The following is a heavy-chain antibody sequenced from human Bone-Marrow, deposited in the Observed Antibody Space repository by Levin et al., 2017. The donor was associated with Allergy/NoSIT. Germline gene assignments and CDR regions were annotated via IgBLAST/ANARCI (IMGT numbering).Heavy chain of an antibody. J-gene: IGHJ4*02. CDR2: ITTSSSYM. CDR3: ATVGGYDFDYFDY. Sequence: GGSLRLSCAASGFTFTDYTLNWIRQAPGKGLEWVSSITTSSSYMYYADSVKGRFTISRDNAKNSLYLQMSSLRAEDTAVYYCATVGGYDFDYFDYWGQGTLVTVSS. D-gene: IGHD5-12*01. CDR1: GFTFTDYT. V-gene: IGHV3-21*01.